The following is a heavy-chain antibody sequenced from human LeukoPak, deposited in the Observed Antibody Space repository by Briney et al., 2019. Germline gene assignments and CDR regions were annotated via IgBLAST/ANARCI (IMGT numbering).Heavy chain of an antibody. CDR2: IYHSGST. CDR1: GGSISSGGYS. J-gene: IGHJ4*02. D-gene: IGHD4-23*01. V-gene: IGHV4-30-2*01. CDR3: ARESRAGGGKAYFDY. Sequence: SETLSLTCAVSGGSISSGGYSWSWIRQTPGKGLEWIGYIYHSGSTYYNPSLKSRVTISVDRSKNQFSLKLSSVTAADTAVYYCARESRAGGGKAYFDYWGQGTLVTVSS.